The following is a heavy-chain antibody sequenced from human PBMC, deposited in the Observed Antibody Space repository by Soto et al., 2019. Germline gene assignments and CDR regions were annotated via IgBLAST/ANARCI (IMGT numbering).Heavy chain of an antibody. CDR2: IYYSGST. CDR1: GCSISSYY. J-gene: IGHJ6*03. V-gene: IGHV4-59*01. CDR3: ARRVGYCSSTSCYRSYYYYYYYMDV. Sequence: PSETLSLTCTVSGCSISSYYWSWIRQPPGKGLEWIGYIYYSGSTNYNPSLKSRVTISVDTSKNQFSLKLSSVTAADTAVYYCARRVGYCSSTSCYRSYYYYYYYMDVWGKGTTVT. D-gene: IGHD2-2*01.